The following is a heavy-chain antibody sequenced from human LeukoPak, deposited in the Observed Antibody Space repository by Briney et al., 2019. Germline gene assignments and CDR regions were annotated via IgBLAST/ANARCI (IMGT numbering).Heavy chain of an antibody. CDR2: IIPILGIA. V-gene: IGHV1-69*02. J-gene: IGHJ6*02. Sequence: VASVKVSCKASGGTFSSYTISWVRQAPGQGLEWMGRIIPILGIANYAQKFQGRVTITADKSTSTAYMELSSLTSEDTAVYYCARGPVSTHGMDVWGQGTTVTVSS. D-gene: IGHD2-2*01. CDR3: ARGPVSTHGMDV. CDR1: GGTFSSYT.